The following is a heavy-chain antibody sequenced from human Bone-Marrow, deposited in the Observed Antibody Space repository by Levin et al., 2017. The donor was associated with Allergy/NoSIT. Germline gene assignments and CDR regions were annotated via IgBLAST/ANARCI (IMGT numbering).Heavy chain of an antibody. Sequence: SETLSLTCTVSGASISSGRHHWGWVRQPPGKGLEWIASIYYSGTTYYRPSLRGRVTISVDTSKNQFSLKLSSVTAADTAMYYCAREYGSACEYWGQRILVAVSS. CDR2: IYYSGTT. CDR3: AREYGSACEY. V-gene: IGHV4-39*07. J-gene: IGHJ4*02. CDR1: GASISSGRHH. D-gene: IGHD2-15*01.